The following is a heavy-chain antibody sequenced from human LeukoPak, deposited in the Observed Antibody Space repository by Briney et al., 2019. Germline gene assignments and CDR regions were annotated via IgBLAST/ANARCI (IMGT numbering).Heavy chain of an antibody. Sequence: GGSLRLSCAASGFAFSNYWMFWVRQAPGKGLVWISQTDTEGADTTYGDPAKGRFTASRDNAKHTLYLQMNSLRVEDTAVYFCARGTAITAGIDFWGQGTLVTVSS. CDR2: TDTEGADT. V-gene: IGHV3-74*01. CDR3: ARGTAITAGIDF. CDR1: GFAFSNYW. J-gene: IGHJ4*02. D-gene: IGHD6-19*01.